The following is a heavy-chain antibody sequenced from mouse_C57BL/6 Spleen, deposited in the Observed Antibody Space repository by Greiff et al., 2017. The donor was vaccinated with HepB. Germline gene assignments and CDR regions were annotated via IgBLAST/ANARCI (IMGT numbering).Heavy chain of an antibody. CDR1: GFTFSSYG. D-gene: IGHD2-3*01. J-gene: IGHJ2*01. CDR2: ISSGGSYT. V-gene: IGHV5-6*01. CDR3: ARRAMIKAYFDY. Sequence: EVQGVESGGDLVKPGGSLKLSCAASGFTFSSYGMSWVRQTPDKRLEWVATISSGGSYTYYPDSVKGRFTISRDNAKNTLYLQMSSLKSEDTAMYYCARRAMIKAYFDYWGQGTTLTVSS.